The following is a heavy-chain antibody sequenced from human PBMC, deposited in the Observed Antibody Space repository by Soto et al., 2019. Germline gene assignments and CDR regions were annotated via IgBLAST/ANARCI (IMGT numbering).Heavy chain of an antibody. J-gene: IGHJ4*02. CDR3: TTDGYDYKGGAFDY. V-gene: IGHV3-15*07. Sequence: ESGGGLVKPGGSLRLSCAASGFTFSNDWMNWVRQAPGKGLEWVGRIKSKTDGGTTDYAAPVKGRFTISRDDSKNTLYLQMNSMKTEDPAVYYCTTDGYDYKGGAFDYRGQVTLVTVSS. D-gene: IGHD5-12*01. CDR2: IKSKTDGGTT. CDR1: GFTFSNDW.